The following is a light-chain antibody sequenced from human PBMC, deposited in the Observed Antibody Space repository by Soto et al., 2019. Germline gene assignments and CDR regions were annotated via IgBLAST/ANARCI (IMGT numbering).Light chain of an antibody. CDR3: PQTYDLPRA. J-gene: IGKJ1*01. Sequence: DIQMTQSPSSLSASVGYRVTITCRASQDIRNYFNWYQQKPGKAPKLLIYATSTLQSGVPSRFSGSGSGTDLTLTITDLQPEDFASYFCPQTYDLPRAFGQGTKVDI. CDR1: QDIRNY. CDR2: ATS. V-gene: IGKV1-39*01.